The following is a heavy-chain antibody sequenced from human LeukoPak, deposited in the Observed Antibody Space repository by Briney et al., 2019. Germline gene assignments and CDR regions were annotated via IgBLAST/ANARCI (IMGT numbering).Heavy chain of an antibody. CDR3: ASLSGSYSGY. CDR1: GGSISSGGYY. V-gene: IGHV4-61*08. Sequence: SETLSLTCAVPGGSISSGGYYWSWIRQPPGKGLEWIGYIYYSGSTNYNPSLKSRVTISVDTSKNQFSLKLSSVTAADTAVYYCASLSGSYSGYWGQGTLVTVSS. CDR2: IYYSGST. J-gene: IGHJ4*02. D-gene: IGHD1-26*01.